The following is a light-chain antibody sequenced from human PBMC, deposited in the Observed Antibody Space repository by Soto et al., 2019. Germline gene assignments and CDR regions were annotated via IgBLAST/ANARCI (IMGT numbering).Light chain of an antibody. CDR1: STDVGGYDY. Sequence: QSALTQPPSASGSPGQSVTISCTGTSTDVGGYDYVSWYQQHPGKVPKLMIYEVNKRTSGVPDRFSGSKSGNTASLTVSGLQHEDEADYYCTSYAGGNNVFGTGTKVTVL. J-gene: IGLJ1*01. CDR2: EVN. V-gene: IGLV2-8*01. CDR3: TSYAGGNNV.